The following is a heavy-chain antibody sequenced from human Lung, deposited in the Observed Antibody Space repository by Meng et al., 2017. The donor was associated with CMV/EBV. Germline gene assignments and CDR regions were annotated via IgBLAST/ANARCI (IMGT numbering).Heavy chain of an antibody. V-gene: IGHV1-18*01. D-gene: IGHD3-10*01. CDR2: FVNYRDT. CDR3: VKGTPGRSYCDY. Sequence: QVSLLQSGPEVKKPGASVRVSCKASPYAFGTYGISWVRQAPGLGLEWMGWFVNYRDTYPAPKFQDRVTMTTDTHTNTVIMELRSLTSDDTAVYYCVKGTPGRSYCDYWGQGTLVTVSS. CDR1: PYAFGTYG. J-gene: IGHJ4*02.